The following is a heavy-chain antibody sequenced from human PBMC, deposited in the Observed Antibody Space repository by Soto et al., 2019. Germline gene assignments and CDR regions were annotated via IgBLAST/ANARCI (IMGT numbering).Heavy chain of an antibody. CDR1: GLIFSDYH. V-gene: IGHV3-72*01. Sequence: GGSLRLSCPASGLIFSDYHMDWVRHAQGKGLGWVGRIRRKAKRSTTESAASVKGRFTISRDASTNSLYLQMNSLKSEDTAVYYCALLGGWSGGSSGMDFWGQGTMVTVSS. J-gene: IGHJ6*02. CDR2: IRRKAKRSTT. CDR3: ALLGGWSGGSSGMDF. D-gene: IGHD6-19*01.